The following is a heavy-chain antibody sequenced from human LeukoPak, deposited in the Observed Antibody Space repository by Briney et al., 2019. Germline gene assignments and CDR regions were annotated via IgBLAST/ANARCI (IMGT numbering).Heavy chain of an antibody. CDR1: GYTFTSYG. Sequence: GASVKVSCKASGYTFTSYGISWVRQAPGQGLEWMGWISAYNGNTNYAQKLQGRVTMTTDTSTSTAYMELSSLRSEDTAVYYCARESGVVPAATLDYWGQGTLVTVSS. CDR3: ARESGVVPAATLDY. J-gene: IGHJ4*02. V-gene: IGHV1-18*01. D-gene: IGHD2-2*01. CDR2: ISAYNGNT.